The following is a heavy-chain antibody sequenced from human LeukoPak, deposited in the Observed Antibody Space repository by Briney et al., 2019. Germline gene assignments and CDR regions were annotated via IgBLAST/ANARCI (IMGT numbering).Heavy chain of an antibody. J-gene: IGHJ1*01. D-gene: IGHD6-19*01. CDR1: GFTFSSYG. Sequence: GRSLRLSCAASGFTFSSYGMHWVRQAPGKGLEWVAVISYDGSNKYYADSVKGRFTISRDNSKNMLYLQMNSLRAGDTAVYYCAKGIAVAAFQHWGQGTLVTVSS. CDR3: AKGIAVAAFQH. V-gene: IGHV3-30*18. CDR2: ISYDGSNK.